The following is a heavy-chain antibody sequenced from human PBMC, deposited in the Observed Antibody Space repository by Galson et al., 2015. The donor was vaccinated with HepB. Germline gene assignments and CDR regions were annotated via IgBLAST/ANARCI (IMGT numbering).Heavy chain of an antibody. D-gene: IGHD4-23*01. CDR1: GYTFTSYY. Sequence: SVKVSCKASGYTFTSYYMHWVRQAPGQGLEWMGIINPSGGSTSYAQKFQGRVTMTRDTSTSTVYMDLSSLRSEDTAVYYCARDLTSPTVVNSPFDYWGHGTLVTVSS. CDR3: ARDLTSPTVVNSPFDY. CDR2: INPSGGST. J-gene: IGHJ4*01. V-gene: IGHV1-46*01.